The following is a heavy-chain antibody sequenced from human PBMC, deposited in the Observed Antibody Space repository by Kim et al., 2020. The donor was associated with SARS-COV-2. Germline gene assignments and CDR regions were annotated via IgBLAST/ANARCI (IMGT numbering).Heavy chain of an antibody. D-gene: IGHD3-10*01. CDR2: IYYSGST. V-gene: IGHV4-59*01. Sequence: SETLSLTCTVSGGSISSYYWSWIRQPPGKGLEWIGYIYYSGSTNYNPSLKSRVTISVDTSKNQFSLKLSSVTAADTAVYYCARMRPYYGSGIDAFDIWGQGTMVTVSS. CDR1: GGSISSYY. CDR3: ARMRPYYGSGIDAFDI. J-gene: IGHJ3*02.